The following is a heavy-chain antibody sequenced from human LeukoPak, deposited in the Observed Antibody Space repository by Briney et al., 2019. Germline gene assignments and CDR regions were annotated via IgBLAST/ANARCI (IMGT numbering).Heavy chain of an antibody. V-gene: IGHV3-74*01. CDR3: ARGHVVVVAAVHYYYYYGMDV. J-gene: IGHJ6*02. CDR2: INSDGSST. CDR1: GFTFSSYW. D-gene: IGHD2-15*01. Sequence: GGSLRLSCAASGFTFSSYWMHWVRQAPGKGLVWVSRINSDGSSTSYADSVKGRLTISRDNAKNTLYLQMNSLRAEDTAVYYCARGHVVVVAAVHYYYYYGMDVWGQGPTVTVYS.